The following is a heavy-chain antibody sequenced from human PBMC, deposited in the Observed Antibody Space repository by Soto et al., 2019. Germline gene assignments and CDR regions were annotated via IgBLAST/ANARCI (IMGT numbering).Heavy chain of an antibody. J-gene: IGHJ6*02. CDR1: VFTVSSYW. V-gene: IGHV3-7*03. CDR3: ARDPRADSSGWYIGRYYYYGMDV. Sequence: AGGSLRLSCAAPVFTVSSYWMSWVRQAPGKGLEWVANIKQDGSEKYYVDSVKGRFTISRDNAKNSLYLQMNSLRAEDTAVYYCARDPRADSSGWYIGRYYYYGMDVWGQGTTVTVS. CDR2: IKQDGSEK. D-gene: IGHD6-19*01.